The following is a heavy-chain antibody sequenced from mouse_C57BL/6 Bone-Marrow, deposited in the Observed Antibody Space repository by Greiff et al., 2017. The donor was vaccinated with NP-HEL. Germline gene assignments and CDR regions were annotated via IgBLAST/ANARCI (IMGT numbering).Heavy chain of an antibody. V-gene: IGHV1-50*01. CDR3: ARFYDYPAWFAY. CDR2: IDPSDSYT. CDR1: GYTFTSYW. J-gene: IGHJ3*01. D-gene: IGHD2-4*01. Sequence: VQLQQPGAELVKPGASVKLSCKASGYTFTSYWTQWVKQRPGQGLEWIGEIDPSDSYTNYNQKFKGKATLTVDTSSSTAYMQLSSLTSEDSAVYYCARFYDYPAWFAYWGQGTLVTVSA.